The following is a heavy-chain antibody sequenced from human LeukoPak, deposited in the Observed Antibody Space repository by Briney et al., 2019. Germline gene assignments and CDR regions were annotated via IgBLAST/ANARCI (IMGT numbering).Heavy chain of an antibody. CDR2: INHSGST. J-gene: IGHJ4*02. Sequence: SETLSLTCAVYGGSLSGYYWSWIRQPPGKGLEWIGEINHSGSTNYNPSLKSRVTISVDTSKNQFSLKLSSVTAADTAVYYCARGSWQLVFDYWGQGTLVTVSS. CDR1: GGSLSGYY. D-gene: IGHD6-13*01. CDR3: ARGSWQLVFDY. V-gene: IGHV4-34*01.